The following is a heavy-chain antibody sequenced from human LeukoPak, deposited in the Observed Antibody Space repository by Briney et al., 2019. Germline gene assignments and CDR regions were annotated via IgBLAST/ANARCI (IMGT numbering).Heavy chain of an antibody. J-gene: IGHJ4*02. CDR3: AGSSSWYMASSFDY. D-gene: IGHD6-13*01. CDR1: GGSISSSSYY. CDR2: IYYSGST. V-gene: IGHV4-39*07. Sequence: SETLSLTCTVSGGSISSSSYYWGWIRQPPGKGLEWIGSIYYSGSTNYNPSLKSRVTISVDTSKNQFSLKLSSVTAADTAVYYCAGSSSWYMASSFDYWGQGTLVTVSS.